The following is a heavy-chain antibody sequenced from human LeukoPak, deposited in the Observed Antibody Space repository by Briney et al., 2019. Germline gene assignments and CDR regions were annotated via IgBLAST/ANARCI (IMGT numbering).Heavy chain of an antibody. V-gene: IGHV4-59*01. Sequence: SGTLSVTCPVSVGSIISYYWSWLRQPPGRELEGMGYIYYSWSTNYNPSLMSRVTISVDTSKNQFSLKLSSVTATDTAVYYCARSGWTYYYGSGSYGPFDIWGQGTMVTVSS. D-gene: IGHD3-10*01. J-gene: IGHJ3*02. CDR3: ARSGWTYYYGSGSYGPFDI. CDR1: VGSIISYY. CDR2: IYYSWST.